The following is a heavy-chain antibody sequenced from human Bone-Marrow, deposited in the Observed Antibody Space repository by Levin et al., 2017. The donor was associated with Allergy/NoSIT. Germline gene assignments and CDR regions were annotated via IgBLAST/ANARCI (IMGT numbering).Heavy chain of an antibody. Sequence: SETLSLTCAISGASISSGGYSWSWIRQTPGQGLEWIGHIYYSGSTYYNPSLKSRVIISVDRSKNQFSLKLRSVTAADTAVYYCARDRPGDYYGMDVWGQGTTVTVSS. J-gene: IGHJ6*02. CDR2: IYYSGST. CDR1: GASISSGGYS. V-gene: IGHV4-30-2*01. CDR3: ARDRPGDYYGMDV.